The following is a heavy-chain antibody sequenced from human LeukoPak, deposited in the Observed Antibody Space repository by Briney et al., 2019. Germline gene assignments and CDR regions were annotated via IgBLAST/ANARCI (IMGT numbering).Heavy chain of an antibody. CDR3: ARVRERQLGGYYFDY. Sequence: ASVKVSCKASGYTFSDYGISWVRQAPGQGLEWMGWISSYNGNRNYAQNVQGRVTMTTDTSMTTAYMELRTLSSDDTAVYYCARVRERQLGGYYFDYWGQGTLVTVSS. D-gene: IGHD6-13*01. CDR1: GYTFSDYG. J-gene: IGHJ4*02. CDR2: ISSYNGNR. V-gene: IGHV1-18*01.